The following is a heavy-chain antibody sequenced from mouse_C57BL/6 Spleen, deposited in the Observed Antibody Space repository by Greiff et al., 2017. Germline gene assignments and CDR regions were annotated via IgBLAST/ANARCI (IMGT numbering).Heavy chain of an antibody. CDR2: IDPSDSYT. Sequence: QVQLQQPGAELVKPGASVKLSCKASGYTFTSYWMQWVKQRPGQGLEWIGEIDPSDSYTNYNQKFKGKATLTVDTSSSTAYMQLSSLTSEDSAVYYCATYYARDYWGQGTSVTVSS. CDR1: GYTFTSYW. V-gene: IGHV1-50*01. CDR3: ATYYARDY. J-gene: IGHJ4*01.